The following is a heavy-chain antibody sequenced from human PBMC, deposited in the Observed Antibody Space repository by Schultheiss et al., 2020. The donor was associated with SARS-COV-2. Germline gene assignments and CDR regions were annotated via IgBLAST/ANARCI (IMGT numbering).Heavy chain of an antibody. V-gene: IGHV4-39*01. CDR1: GGSISSSSYY. CDR3: GGIVVVPADRTIHDDGEIDI. J-gene: IGHJ3*02. CDR2: IYYSGST. Sequence: SQTLSLTCTVSGGSISSSSYYWGWIRQPPGKGLEWIGSIYYSGSTYYNPSLKSRVTISVDTSKNQFSLKLSSVTAADTAVYYCGGIVVVPADRTIHDDGEIDIWGQGTMVTVAS. D-gene: IGHD2-2*01.